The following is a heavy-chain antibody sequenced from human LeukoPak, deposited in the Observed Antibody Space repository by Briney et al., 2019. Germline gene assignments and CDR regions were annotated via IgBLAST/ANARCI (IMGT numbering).Heavy chain of an antibody. CDR1: GGSISSYY. CDR2: IYYSGST. D-gene: IGHD3-16*01. J-gene: IGHJ4*02. V-gene: IGHV4-59*08. CDR3: ARVGGVAPSYYFDY. Sequence: SETLSLTCTVSGGSISSYYWSWIRQPPGKGLEWIGYIYYSGSTNYNPSLKSRVTISVDTSKNQFSLKLSSVTAADTAVYYCARVGGVAPSYYFDYWGQGTLVTVSS.